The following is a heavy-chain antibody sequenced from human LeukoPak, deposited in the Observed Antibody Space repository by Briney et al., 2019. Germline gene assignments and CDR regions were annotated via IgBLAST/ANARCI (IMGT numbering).Heavy chain of an antibody. CDR2: IHYTGTT. J-gene: IGHJ4*02. D-gene: IGHD3-10*01. V-gene: IGHV4-39*01. CDR1: GGSISSSIHY. CDR3: ASKGSGSSPFDY. Sequence: PSETLSLTCTVSGGSISSSIHYWGWIRQPPGKGPEWIGTIHYTGTTFYNPSLKSRVTMSVDTSKNQFSLRLSSVTAADTAVYYCASKGSGSSPFDYWGQGTLVTVSS.